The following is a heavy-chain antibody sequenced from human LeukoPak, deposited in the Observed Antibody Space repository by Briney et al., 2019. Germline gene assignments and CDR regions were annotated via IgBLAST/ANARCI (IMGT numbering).Heavy chain of an antibody. V-gene: IGHV3-23*01. CDR2: ISGSGGST. CDR1: GFTFSSYA. D-gene: IGHD3-16*01. CDR3: AKDSLGDPDAFDI. J-gene: IGHJ3*02. Sequence: GGSLRLSCAASGFTFSSYAMSWVRQAPRKGLEWVSAISGSGGSTYYADSVKGRFTISRDNSKNTLYLQMNSLRAEDTAVYYCAKDSLGDPDAFDIWGQGTMVTVSS.